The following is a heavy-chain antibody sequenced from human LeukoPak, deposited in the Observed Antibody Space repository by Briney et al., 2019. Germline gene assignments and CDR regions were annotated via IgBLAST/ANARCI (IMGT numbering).Heavy chain of an antibody. CDR1: GFSLSNYG. D-gene: IGHD1-14*01. CDR3: ARDHRPEIRYYYMDV. Sequence: PGRCLRLSCAATGFSLSNYGIHWVRQAQGKGLEWVAALLYDVNTKHYGGSVGGLFTPSRDISPNTFYVQMNSLTAEDTAVYYCARDHRPEIRYYYMDVWGKGTTVAVSS. CDR2: LLYDVNTK. V-gene: IGHV3-33*01. J-gene: IGHJ6*03.